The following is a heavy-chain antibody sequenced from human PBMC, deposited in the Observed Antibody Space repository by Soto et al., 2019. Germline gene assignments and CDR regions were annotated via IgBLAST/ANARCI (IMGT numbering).Heavy chain of an antibody. V-gene: IGHV3-23*01. CDR2: ISGSGGST. D-gene: IGHD3-22*01. CDR3: AKDAYYYDSSGYRLGYFDL. CDR1: GFTFSSYA. Sequence: EVQLLESGGGLVQPGGSLRLSCAASGFTFSSYAMSWVRQAPGKGLEWVSAISGSGGSTYYADSVKGRFTISRDNYKNTLYLQMNSLRAEDTAVYYCAKDAYYYDSSGYRLGYFDLWGRGTLVTVSS. J-gene: IGHJ2*01.